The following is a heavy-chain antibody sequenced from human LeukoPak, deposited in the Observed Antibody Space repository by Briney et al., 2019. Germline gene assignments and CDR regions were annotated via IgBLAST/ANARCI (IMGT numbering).Heavy chain of an antibody. CDR1: GFTFSSYS. J-gene: IGHJ3*02. CDR3: ARAASYEDDAFDI. V-gene: IGHV3-21*01. CDR2: ISSSSSCI. Sequence: GGSLRLSCAASGFTFSSYSMNWVRQAPGKGLEWVSSISSSSSCIYYADSVKGRFTISRDNAKNSLYLQMNSLRAEDTAVYYCARAASYEDDAFDIWGQGTMVTVSS. D-gene: IGHD5-18*01.